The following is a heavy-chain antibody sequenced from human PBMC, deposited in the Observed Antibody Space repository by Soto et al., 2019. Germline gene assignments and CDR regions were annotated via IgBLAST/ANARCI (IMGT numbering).Heavy chain of an antibody. V-gene: IGHV3-49*03. CDR2: IRSKAYGGTT. D-gene: IGHD1-20*01. CDR3: ATKRTGITTIGPGY. CDR1: GFTFGDYA. Sequence: GGSLRLSCTASGFTFGDYAMSWFRQAPGKGLEWVGFIRSKAYGGTTEYAASVKGRFTISRDDSKSIAYLQMNSLKTEDTAVYYCATKRTGITTIGPGYWGQGTLVTVSS. J-gene: IGHJ4*02.